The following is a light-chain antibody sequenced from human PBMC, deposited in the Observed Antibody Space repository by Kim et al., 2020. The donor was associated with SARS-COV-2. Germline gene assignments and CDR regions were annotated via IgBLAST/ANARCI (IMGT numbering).Light chain of an antibody. Sequence: IQLTQSPSFLSASVGDRVTITCRASQGIRNYLAWYQQKPGKAPKLLIYTASTLQTGVPSRFSGSGSGTEFTLTISSLQPEDFATYFCQQLDSFPPWAFGKGTKVDIK. CDR2: TAS. V-gene: IGKV1-9*01. CDR3: QQLDSFPPWA. CDR1: QGIRNY. J-gene: IGKJ1*01.